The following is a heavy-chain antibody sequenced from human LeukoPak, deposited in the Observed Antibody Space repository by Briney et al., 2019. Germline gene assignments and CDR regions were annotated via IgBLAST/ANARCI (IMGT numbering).Heavy chain of an antibody. Sequence: GSLRLSCATSGFAFSNTGMTWVRQAPDRGLKWVSTISPTGEGTHYADSVKGRFTISRDNSKNTLSLFMDSLRADDTATYYCARDAGGAWPFDYWGQGTRVIVSS. V-gene: IGHV3-23*01. CDR2: ISPTGEGT. D-gene: IGHD4-17*01. CDR1: GFAFSNTG. J-gene: IGHJ4*02. CDR3: ARDAGGAWPFDY.